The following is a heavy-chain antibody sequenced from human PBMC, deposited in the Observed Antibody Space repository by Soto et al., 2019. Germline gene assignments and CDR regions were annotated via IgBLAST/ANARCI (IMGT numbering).Heavy chain of an antibody. V-gene: IGHV1-69*04. Sequence: SVKVSCKASGGTFSSYTISWVRQAPGQGLEWMGRIIPILGIANYAQKFQGRVTITADKSTSTAYMELSSLRSEDTAVYYCARDEIREVYCSSTSCYMVYYYYGMDVWGQGTTVTVSS. CDR1: GGTFSSYT. CDR2: IIPILGIA. CDR3: ARDEIREVYCSSTSCYMVYYYYGMDV. J-gene: IGHJ6*02. D-gene: IGHD2-2*02.